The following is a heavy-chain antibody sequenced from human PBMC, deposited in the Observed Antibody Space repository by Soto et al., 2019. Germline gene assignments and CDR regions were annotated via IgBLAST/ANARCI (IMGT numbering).Heavy chain of an antibody. J-gene: IGHJ5*02. D-gene: IGHD3-9*01. CDR2: IYYSGST. CDR3: ARPTLRYFDWFDP. CDR1: GGSISSSSYY. Sequence: SETLSLTCTVSGGSISSSSYYWGWIRQPPGKGLEWIGSIYYSGSTYYNSSLKSRVTISVDTSKNQFSLKLSSVTAADTAVYYCARPTLRYFDWFDPWGQGTLVTVSS. V-gene: IGHV4-39*07.